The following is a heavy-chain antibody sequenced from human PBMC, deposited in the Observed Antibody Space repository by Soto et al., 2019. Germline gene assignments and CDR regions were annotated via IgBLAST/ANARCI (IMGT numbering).Heavy chain of an antibody. D-gene: IGHD3-10*01. V-gene: IGHV3-11*01. Sequence: QVQLVESGGGLVKPGGSLRLSCKSSGFTFSDHYMTWIRQAPGKGLEWVSYISQTGSTIYYADSVKGRFTASGDNAHNSLFLQMSSLRAEDTAVYYCASDPFYYASYYWGQGTLVTVSS. CDR2: ISQTGSTI. CDR3: ASDPFYYASYY. CDR1: GFTFSDHY. J-gene: IGHJ4*02.